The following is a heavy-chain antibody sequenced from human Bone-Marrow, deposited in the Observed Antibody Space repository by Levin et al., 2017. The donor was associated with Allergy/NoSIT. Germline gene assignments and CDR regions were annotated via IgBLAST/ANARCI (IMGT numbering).Heavy chain of an antibody. J-gene: IGHJ3*02. CDR2: IRSKANSYAT. V-gene: IGHV3-73*01. D-gene: IGHD2-15*01. CDR1: GFTFSGSA. CDR3: TRRVLGYCSGGSCYWKAFDI. Sequence: GGSLRLSCAASGFTFSGSAMHWVRQASGKGLEWVGRIRSKANSYATAYAASVKGRFTISRDDSKNTAYLQMNSLKTEDTAVYYCTRRVLGYCSGGSCYWKAFDIWGQGTMVTVSS.